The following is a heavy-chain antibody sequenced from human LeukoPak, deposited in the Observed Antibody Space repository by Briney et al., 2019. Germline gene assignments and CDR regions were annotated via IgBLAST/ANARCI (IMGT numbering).Heavy chain of an antibody. Sequence: GGSLRLSCAASGFAFSSYAMGWVRQAPGKGLEWVSAISGSGGSTYYADSVKGRFTISRDNSKNTLYLQMNSLRAEDTAVYYCARDDSSSFRYWGQGTLVTVSS. CDR3: ARDDSSSFRY. J-gene: IGHJ4*02. V-gene: IGHV3-23*01. CDR2: ISGSGGST. CDR1: GFAFSSYA. D-gene: IGHD6-6*01.